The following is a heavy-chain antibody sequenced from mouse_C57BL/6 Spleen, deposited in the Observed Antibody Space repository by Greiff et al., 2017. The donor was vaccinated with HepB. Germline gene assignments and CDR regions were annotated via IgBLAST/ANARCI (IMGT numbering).Heavy chain of an antibody. CDR1: GFTFSDYG. Sequence: EVQLQQSGGGLVKPGGSLKLSCAASGFTFSDYGMHWVRQAPEKGLEWVAYISSGSSTIYYADTVKGRFTISRDNAKNTLFLQMTSLRSEDTAMYYCARPRFDGYYPWFAYWGQGTLVTVSA. CDR3: ARPRFDGYYPWFAY. D-gene: IGHD2-3*01. J-gene: IGHJ3*01. CDR2: ISSGSSTI. V-gene: IGHV5-17*01.